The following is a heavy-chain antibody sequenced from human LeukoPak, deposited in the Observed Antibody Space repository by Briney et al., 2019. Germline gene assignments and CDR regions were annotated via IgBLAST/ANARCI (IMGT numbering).Heavy chain of an antibody. J-gene: IGHJ6*03. V-gene: IGHV1-69*06. CDR3: ARNPVTTFYSSTQTFYYYYMDV. D-gene: IGHD6-13*01. Sequence: SVKVSCKASGGTFSSYAISWVRQAPGQGLEWMGGIIPIFGTANYAQKFQGRVTITADKSTSTAYMELSSLRSEDTAVYYCARNPVTTFYSSTQTFYYYYMDVWGKGTTVTVSS. CDR2: IIPIFGTA. CDR1: GGTFSSYA.